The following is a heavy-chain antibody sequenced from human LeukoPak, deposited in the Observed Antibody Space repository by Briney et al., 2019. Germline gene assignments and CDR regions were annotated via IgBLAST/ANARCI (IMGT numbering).Heavy chain of an antibody. CDR3: ARDTWYSNSWLHAFDI. CDR1: GFTFSDYA. J-gene: IGHJ3*02. CDR2: INSNSRTI. D-gene: IGHD6-13*01. V-gene: IGHV3-48*01. Sequence: GGSLRLSCATSGFTFSDYAMNWVRQAPGKGLEWFSFINSNSRTIYYADSVKGRFTISRDNAKNSLYLQMDSLRAEDTGLYYCARDTWYSNSWLHAFDIWGRGTMVTVSS.